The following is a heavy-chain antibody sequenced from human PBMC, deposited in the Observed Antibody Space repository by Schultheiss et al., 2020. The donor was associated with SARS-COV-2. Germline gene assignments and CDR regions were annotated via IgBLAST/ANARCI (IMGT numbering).Heavy chain of an antibody. D-gene: IGHD3-16*01. J-gene: IGHJ6*04. CDR3: ARVSPSGGAMDV. CDR1: GGSFSGYY. CDR2: IYTSGST. V-gene: IGHV4-59*10. Sequence: SETLSLTCAVYGGSFSGYYWSWIRQPAGKGLEWIGRIYTSGSTYYNPSLKSRVTISVDTSKNQFSLKLSSVTAADTAVYYCARVSPSGGAMDVWGKGTTVTVSS.